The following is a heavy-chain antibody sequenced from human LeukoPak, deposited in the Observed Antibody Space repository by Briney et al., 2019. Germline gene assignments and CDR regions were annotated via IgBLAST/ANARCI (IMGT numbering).Heavy chain of an antibody. V-gene: IGHV3-23*01. J-gene: IGHJ4*02. CDR3: AKSPFDWLLFFDY. CDR2: ISGSGGST. CDR1: GFTFSSYG. Sequence: GGSLRLSCAASGFTFSSYGMSWVRQAPGKGLEWVSAISGSGGSTYYADSVKGRFTISRDNSKNTLYLQMNSLRAEDTAVYYCAKSPFDWLLFFDYWGQGTLVTVSS. D-gene: IGHD3-9*01.